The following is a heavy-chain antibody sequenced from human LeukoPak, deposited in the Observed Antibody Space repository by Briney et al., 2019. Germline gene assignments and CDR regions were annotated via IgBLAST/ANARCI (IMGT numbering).Heavy chain of an antibody. CDR1: GYSFTTYW. CDR3: ARVSAVAGQGCDY. CDR2: IYPGDSDT. V-gene: IGHV5-51*01. Sequence: KGSCKGPGYSFTTYWIGWVRQMPGEGLEWMGIIYPGDSDTRYSPSFQGQVTISVDKSISTANLQWSSLKASDTAMYYCARVSAVAGQGCDYWGQGTLVTVSS. J-gene: IGHJ4*02. D-gene: IGHD6-19*01.